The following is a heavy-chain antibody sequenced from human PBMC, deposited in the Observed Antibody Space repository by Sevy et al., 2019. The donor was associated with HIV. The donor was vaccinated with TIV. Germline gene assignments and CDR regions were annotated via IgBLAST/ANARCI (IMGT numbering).Heavy chain of an antibody. CDR1: GFTFSDYY. V-gene: IGHV3-11*01. J-gene: IGHJ6*02. Sequence: GGSLRLSCAASGFTFSDYYMSWIRQAPGKGLEWVSYISGSDNTIFYADSVKGRFTISRDNAKNSLYLQMTSLRAEDTAVYYCARDHVKDGDLGDYYYFAMDVWAKGPRSPSP. CDR2: ISGSDNTI. D-gene: IGHD4-17*01. CDR3: ARDHVKDGDLGDYYYFAMDV.